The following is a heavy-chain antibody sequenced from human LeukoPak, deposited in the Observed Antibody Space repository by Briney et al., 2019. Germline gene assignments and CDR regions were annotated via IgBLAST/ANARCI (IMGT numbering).Heavy chain of an antibody. D-gene: IGHD1-1*01. J-gene: IGHJ4*02. CDR3: ARDPIALQNWDDFTLDY. CDR2: ISSSTGTV. Sequence: GGPLRLSCEASGFTFSSYEMNWVRQAPGKGPEWVAWISSSTGTVYYADSVKGRFTISRDNAKNSLYLQMNSLRAEDTAVYYCARDPIALQNWDDFTLDYWGQGALVTVSS. CDR1: GFTFSSYE. V-gene: IGHV3-48*03.